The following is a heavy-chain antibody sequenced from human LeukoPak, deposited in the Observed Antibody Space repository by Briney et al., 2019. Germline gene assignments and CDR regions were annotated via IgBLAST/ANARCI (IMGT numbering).Heavy chain of an antibody. CDR1: GYTFTGYY. V-gene: IGHV1-2*02. D-gene: IGHD4-23*01. CDR2: INPNSGGT. J-gene: IGHJ4*02. CDR3: ARDFYGGKRNFDY. Sequence: ASVKVSCKASGYTFTGYYMHWVRQAPGQGLEWMGWINPNSGGTNYAQKFQGRVTMTRDTSISTAYKELSRLRSDDTAVYYCARDFYGGKRNFDYWGQGTLVTVSS.